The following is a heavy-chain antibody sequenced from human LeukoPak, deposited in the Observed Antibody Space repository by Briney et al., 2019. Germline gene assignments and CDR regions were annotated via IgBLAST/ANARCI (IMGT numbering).Heavy chain of an antibody. D-gene: IGHD6-13*01. J-gene: IGHJ4*02. CDR1: GGSFSGYY. V-gene: IGHV4-34*01. CDR2: INHSGSN. CDR3: ARDDSSSWYSWYY. Sequence: PSETLSLTCAVYGGSFSGYYWSWIRQPPGKGLEWIGEINHSGSNNYNPSLKSRVIISLGKSKNQFFLKLSSVTGADTAVYYCARDDSSSWYSWYYWGQGTLVTVSS.